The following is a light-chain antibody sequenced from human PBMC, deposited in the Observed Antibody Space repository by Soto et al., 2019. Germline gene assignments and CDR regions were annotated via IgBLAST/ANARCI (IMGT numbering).Light chain of an antibody. CDR2: DAS. CDR3: QQRSNWPRALT. V-gene: IGKV3-11*01. Sequence: EIVLTRSPATLSLSPGERATLSCRASQSVSSYLAWYQQKPGQAPRLLIYDASNRATGIPARFSGSGSGTDFTLTISSLEPEDFVVYYCQQRSNWPRALTFGGGTKVEIK. CDR1: QSVSSY. J-gene: IGKJ4*01.